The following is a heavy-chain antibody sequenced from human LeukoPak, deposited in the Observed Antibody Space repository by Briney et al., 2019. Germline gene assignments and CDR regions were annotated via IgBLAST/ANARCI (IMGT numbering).Heavy chain of an antibody. CDR2: ISGSSSTI. Sequence: GGSLRLSCAASGFTFSSYSMNWVRQAPGKGLEWVSYISGSSSTIHYADSVKGRFTISRDNAKNSLHLQMNSLRDEDTAVYYCARVGSIAAAGAVDYWGQGTLVTVSS. D-gene: IGHD6-13*01. J-gene: IGHJ4*02. V-gene: IGHV3-48*02. CDR1: GFTFSSYS. CDR3: ARVGSIAAAGAVDY.